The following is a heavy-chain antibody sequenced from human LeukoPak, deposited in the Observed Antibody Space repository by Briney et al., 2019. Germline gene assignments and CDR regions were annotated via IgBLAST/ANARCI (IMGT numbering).Heavy chain of an antibody. D-gene: IGHD6-19*01. CDR2: IDTSENT. CDR1: GGSIRTYY. Sequence: PSETLSLTCTVSGGSIRTYYWSWIRQPAGKGLEWIGRIDTSENTNYDPSLKGRITMSVDTSKNQFSLKLSSVTAADTAVYYCARDRGSGWYVYWGQGTLVTVSS. CDR3: ARDRGSGWYVY. V-gene: IGHV4-4*07. J-gene: IGHJ4*02.